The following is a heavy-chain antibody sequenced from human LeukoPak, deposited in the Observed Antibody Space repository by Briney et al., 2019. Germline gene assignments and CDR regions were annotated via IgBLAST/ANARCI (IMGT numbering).Heavy chain of an antibody. CDR2: VNHRGNA. CDR1: GFTFSSYT. CDR3: ALRGY. J-gene: IGHJ4*02. V-gene: IGHV4-34*08. Sequence: GSLRPSCAASGFTFSSYTMNWVRQAPGKGLEWIGEVNHRGNANYNPSLKGRVTMSVDTSKNQLSLKLTSVTAADTAVYYCALRGYWGQGTLVTVSS.